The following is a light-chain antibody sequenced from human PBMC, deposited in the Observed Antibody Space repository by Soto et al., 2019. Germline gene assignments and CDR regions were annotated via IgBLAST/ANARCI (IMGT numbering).Light chain of an antibody. V-gene: IGLV1-51*01. CDR1: SSNIGNNY. CDR3: GTWDSSLSAVV. CDR2: DNN. J-gene: IGLJ2*01. Sequence: QSVLTQPPSVSAAPGQKVTISCAGSSSNIGNNYVSWYQQLPGTAPKLLIYDNNQRPSGIPDRFSGSKSGTSATLGITGLQTGYEAEYYCGTWDSSLSAVVFGGGTKLTVL.